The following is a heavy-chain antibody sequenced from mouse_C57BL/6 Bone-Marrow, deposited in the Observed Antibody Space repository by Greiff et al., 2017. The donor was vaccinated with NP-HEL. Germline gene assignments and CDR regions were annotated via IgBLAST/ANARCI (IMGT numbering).Heavy chain of an antibody. V-gene: IGHV2-5*01. CDR3: AKKGDGSSSWFAY. Sequence: VHLVESGPGLVQPSQSLSITCTVSGFSLTSYGVHWVRQSPGKGLEWLGVIWRGGSTDYNAAFMSRLSITKDNSKSQVFFKMNSLQADDTAIYYCAKKGDGSSSWFAYWGQGTLVTVSA. D-gene: IGHD1-1*01. CDR2: IWRGGST. CDR1: GFSLTSYG. J-gene: IGHJ3*01.